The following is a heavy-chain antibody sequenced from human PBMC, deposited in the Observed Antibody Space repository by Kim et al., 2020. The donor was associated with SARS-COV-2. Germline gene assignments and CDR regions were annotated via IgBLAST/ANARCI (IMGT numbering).Heavy chain of an antibody. V-gene: IGHV1-2*06. CDR3: ARGGAQPRDY. J-gene: IGHJ4*02. CDR1: GYTLTDYY. CDR2: INPNSGGT. D-gene: IGHD3-10*01. Sequence: ASVKVSCKASGYTLTDYYMHWVRQAPGQRLEWMGRINPNSGGTNYAQKFQGRVTLTRDTSISTDYMELSRLTSDDTAVYYCARGGAQPRDYWGQGTLVTVSS.